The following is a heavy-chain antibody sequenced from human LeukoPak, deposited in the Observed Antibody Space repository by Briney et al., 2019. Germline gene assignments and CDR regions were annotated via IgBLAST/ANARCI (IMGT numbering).Heavy chain of an antibody. D-gene: IGHD6-13*01. CDR2: INHSGST. J-gene: IGHJ4*02. Sequence: SETLSLTCTVSGGSISSGDYYWSWIRQPPGKGLEWIGEINHSGSTNYNPSLKSRVTISVDTSKNQFSLKLSSVTAADTAVYYCARDRPGGSSLDYWGQGTLVTVSS. CDR3: ARDRPGGSSLDY. V-gene: IGHV4-61*08. CDR1: GGSISSGDYY.